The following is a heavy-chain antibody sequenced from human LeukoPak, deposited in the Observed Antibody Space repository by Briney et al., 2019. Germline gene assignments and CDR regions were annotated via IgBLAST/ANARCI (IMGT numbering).Heavy chain of an antibody. CDR2: INHSGST. J-gene: IGHJ5*02. Sequence: SETLSLTCAVYGGSFSGYYWSWIRQPPGKGLEWIGEINHSGSTNYNPSLKSRVTISVDTSKNQFSLKLSSVTAADTAVYYRARERFLDNWFDPWGQGTLVTVSS. CDR3: ARERFLDNWFDP. CDR1: GGSFSGYY. V-gene: IGHV4-34*01. D-gene: IGHD3-3*01.